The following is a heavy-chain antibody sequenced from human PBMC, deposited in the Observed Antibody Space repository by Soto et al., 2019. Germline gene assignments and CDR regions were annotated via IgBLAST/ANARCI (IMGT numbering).Heavy chain of an antibody. J-gene: IGHJ5*02. Sequence: QVQLVQSGAELKKPGASVKVSCKAPRYIFTAYCMHWVRQAPGQGLEWMGWINPNNGATHDGLSFQGRVTMTRDTSISTAYMELSSLRSDDTAVYYCASQDPGARFDPWGPGTLVIISS. CDR1: RYIFTAYC. CDR3: ASQDPGARFDP. V-gene: IGHV1-2*02. CDR2: INPNNGAT.